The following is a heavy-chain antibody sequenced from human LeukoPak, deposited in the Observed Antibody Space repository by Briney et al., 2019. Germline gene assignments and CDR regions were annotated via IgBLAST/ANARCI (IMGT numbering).Heavy chain of an antibody. CDR1: GFTFSSYT. Sequence: GGSLRLSCAASGFTFSSYTMSWVRQAPGKGLEWVSSISSGSSTIYYADSVKGRFTISRDNSKNTLYLQMNSLRAEDTAVYYCAKYGWDYWGQGTLVTVSS. CDR2: ISSGSSTI. D-gene: IGHD6-19*01. V-gene: IGHV3-48*01. J-gene: IGHJ4*02. CDR3: AKYGWDY.